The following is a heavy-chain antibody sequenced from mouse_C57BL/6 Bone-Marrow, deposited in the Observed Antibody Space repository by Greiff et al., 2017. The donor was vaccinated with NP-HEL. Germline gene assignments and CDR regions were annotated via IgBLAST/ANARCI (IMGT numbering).Heavy chain of an antibody. CDR2: IDPNSGGT. CDR1: GYTFTSYW. Sequence: QVQLQQPGAELVKPGASVKLSCKASGYTFTSYWMPWVKQRPGRGLEWIGRIDPNSGGTKYNEKFKDKAILTVDNSSSIAYMQLSSLTSEDAMVYYGARTTVAPGFAYGGKGPLVTVSA. CDR3: ARTTVAPGFAY. V-gene: IGHV1-62-3*01. J-gene: IGHJ3*01. D-gene: IGHD1-1*01.